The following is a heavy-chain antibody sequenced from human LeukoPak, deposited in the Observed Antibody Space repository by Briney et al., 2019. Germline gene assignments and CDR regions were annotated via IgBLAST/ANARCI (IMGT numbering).Heavy chain of an antibody. V-gene: IGHV3-23*01. CDR3: ARDYYDSSGYYYFDY. Sequence: GGTLRLSCAASGFTFRTYGMSWVRQAPGKGLEWVSAISGSGFGTYYADSMKGRFTISRDNSKNTLYLQMNSLRTEDTAVYYCARDYYDSSGYYYFDYWGQGTLVTVSS. CDR1: GFTFRTYG. J-gene: IGHJ4*02. CDR2: ISGSGFGT. D-gene: IGHD3-22*01.